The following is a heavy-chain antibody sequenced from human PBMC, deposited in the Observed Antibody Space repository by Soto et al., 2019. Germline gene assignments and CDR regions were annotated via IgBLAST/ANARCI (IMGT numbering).Heavy chain of an antibody. Sequence: ASVKVSCKASGYTFTSYGISWVRQAPGQGLEWMGWISAYNGNTNYAQKLQGRVTMTTDTSTSTAYMELRSLRSDDTAVYYCASSPYPIYSGCYRPRYYGMDVWGQGTTVTVSS. CDR2: ISAYNGNT. CDR1: GYTFTSYG. CDR3: ASSPYPIYSGCYRPRYYGMDV. V-gene: IGHV1-18*01. J-gene: IGHJ6*02. D-gene: IGHD1-26*01.